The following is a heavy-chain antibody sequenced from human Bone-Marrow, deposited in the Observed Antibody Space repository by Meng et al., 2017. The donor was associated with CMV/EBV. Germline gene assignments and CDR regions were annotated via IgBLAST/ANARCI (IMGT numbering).Heavy chain of an antibody. V-gene: IGHV3-66*02. Sequence: GGSLRLSCTASGFIFSDYCMSWVRQAPGKGLEWVSVIYSGGSTYYADSVKGRFTISRDNSKNALYLQMNSLRAEDTAVYYCARATVYWGQGTLVTVSS. CDR3: ARATVY. CDR2: IYSGGST. J-gene: IGHJ4*02. CDR1: GFIFSDYC. D-gene: IGHD4-11*01.